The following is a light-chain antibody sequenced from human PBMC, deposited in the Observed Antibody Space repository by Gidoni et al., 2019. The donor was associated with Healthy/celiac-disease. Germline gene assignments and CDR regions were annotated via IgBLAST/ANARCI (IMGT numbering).Light chain of an antibody. J-gene: IGKJ1*01. CDR2: DAS. Sequence: EIVLTQSPATLSVSPGERATLTCRASQSVSSYLAWYQQKPGQAPRLLIYDASNRATGIPARFSGSGSGTDFTLTISSLEPEDVAVYYCQQRSNWAWTFGQGTKVEIK. CDR3: QQRSNWAWT. CDR1: QSVSSY. V-gene: IGKV3-11*01.